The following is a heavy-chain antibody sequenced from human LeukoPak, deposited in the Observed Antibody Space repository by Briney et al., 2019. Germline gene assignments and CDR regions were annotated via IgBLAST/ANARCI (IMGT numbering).Heavy chain of an antibody. CDR1: GFTVSSNY. V-gene: IGHV3-53*05. CDR3: ARDDYGDYVFAFDI. Sequence: GGSLRLSCAASGFTVSSNYMSWVRQAPGKGLEWVSVIYSGGSTYYADSVKGRFTISRDNSKNTLYLQMNSLRAEDTAVYYCARDDYGDYVFAFDIWGQGTMVTVSS. J-gene: IGHJ3*02. CDR2: IYSGGST. D-gene: IGHD4-17*01.